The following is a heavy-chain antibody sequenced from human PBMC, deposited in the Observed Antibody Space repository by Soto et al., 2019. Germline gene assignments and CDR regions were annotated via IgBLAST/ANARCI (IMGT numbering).Heavy chain of an antibody. CDR2: IIPIFGTA. CDR3: ARGSFYGDYSWFDP. J-gene: IGHJ5*02. CDR1: GXXXSXYX. D-gene: IGHD4-17*01. V-gene: IGHV1-69*12. Sequence: QVQLVQSGAEVKKPGSXXXXSXXXXGXXXSXYXXXWXXXXPGQGLEWMGGIIPIFGTANYAQKFQGRVTITADESTSTAYMELSSLRSEDTAVYYCARGSFYGDYSWFDPWGQGTLVTVSS.